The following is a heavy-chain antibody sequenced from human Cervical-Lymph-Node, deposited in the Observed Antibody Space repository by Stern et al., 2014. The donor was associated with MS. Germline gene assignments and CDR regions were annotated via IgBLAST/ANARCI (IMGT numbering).Heavy chain of an antibody. CDR2: ISSSSSYI. Sequence: EVQLVESGGGLVKPGGSLRLSCAASGFTFSSYSMNWVRQAPGKGLEWVSSISSSSSYIYYADSVQGRFTISRDNAKNSLYLQMNSLRAEDTAVYYCAKRRENTPLLWYFDLWGRGPLVTVSS. CDR3: AKRRENTPLLWYFDL. J-gene: IGHJ2*01. V-gene: IGHV3-21*01. D-gene: IGHD2-2*02. CDR1: GFTFSSYS.